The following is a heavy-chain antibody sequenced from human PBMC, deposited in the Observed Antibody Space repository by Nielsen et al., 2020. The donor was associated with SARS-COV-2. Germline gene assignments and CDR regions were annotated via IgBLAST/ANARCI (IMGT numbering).Heavy chain of an antibody. J-gene: IGHJ6*02. CDR2: ISSSSSYI. Sequence: VRQAPGKGLEWVSSISSSSSYIYYADSVKGRFTISRDNAKNSLYLQMNSLRAEDTAVYYCAREEYSSGGYGGDYYGMDVWGQGTTVTVSS. D-gene: IGHD6-19*01. CDR3: AREEYSSGGYGGDYYGMDV. V-gene: IGHV3-21*01.